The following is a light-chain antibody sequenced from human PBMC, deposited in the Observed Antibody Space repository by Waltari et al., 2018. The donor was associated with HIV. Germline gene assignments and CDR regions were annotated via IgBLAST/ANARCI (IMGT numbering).Light chain of an antibody. Sequence: SYELTQPPSVSVSPGQAARITCSGDALPNKYAYWYQQKSGQAPVLVIDEDSERPSGIPEGFSGSSSVTMATLTISGAQVEDEADYYCYSTDSSGYPLFGGGTKLTVL. CDR1: ALPNKY. CDR2: EDS. CDR3: YSTDSSGYPL. J-gene: IGLJ2*01. V-gene: IGLV3-10*01.